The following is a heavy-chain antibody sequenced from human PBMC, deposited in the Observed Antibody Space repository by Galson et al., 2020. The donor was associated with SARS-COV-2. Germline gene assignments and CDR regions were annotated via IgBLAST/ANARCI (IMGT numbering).Heavy chain of an antibody. Sequence: ASETLSLTCTVSGGSISSYYWSWIRQPPGKGLEWIGYINYSGSNNYNPSLKSRVTISVDTSKNQFSLKLSSVTAADTAVYYCARSPRGYYDSSGYYVPGEGWFDPWGQGTLVTVSS. CDR1: GGSISSYY. V-gene: IGHV4-59*01. D-gene: IGHD3-22*01. CDR3: ARSPRGYYDSSGYYVPGEGWFDP. CDR2: INYSGSN. J-gene: IGHJ5*02.